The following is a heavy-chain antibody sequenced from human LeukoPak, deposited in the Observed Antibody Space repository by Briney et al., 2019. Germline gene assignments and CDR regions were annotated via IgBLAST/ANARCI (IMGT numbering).Heavy chain of an antibody. J-gene: IGHJ6*03. V-gene: IGHV3-30*01. CDR3: ARDSESWGYSYGWGYYYYYMDV. CDR2: IPYDGSNK. Sequence: PGGSLRLSCAASGFTFSSYAMHWVRQAPGKGLEWVAVIPYDGSNKYYADSVKGRFTISRDNSKNTLYLQMNSLRAEDTAAYYCARDSESWGYSYGWGYYYYYMDVWGKGTTVTVSS. CDR1: GFTFSSYA. D-gene: IGHD5-18*01.